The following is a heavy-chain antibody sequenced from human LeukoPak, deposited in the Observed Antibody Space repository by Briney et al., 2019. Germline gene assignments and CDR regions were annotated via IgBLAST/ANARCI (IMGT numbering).Heavy chain of an antibody. Sequence: GGSLRLSCAASGFTFSSYAMHWVRQAPGKGLEWVAVISYDGSNKYYADSVKGRFTISRDNAKNSLYLQMNSLRAEDTAVYYCARKIDNWNDGGYFDYWGQGTLVTVSS. D-gene: IGHD1-20*01. CDR1: GFTFSSYA. J-gene: IGHJ4*02. CDR2: ISYDGSNK. CDR3: ARKIDNWNDGGYFDY. V-gene: IGHV3-30*04.